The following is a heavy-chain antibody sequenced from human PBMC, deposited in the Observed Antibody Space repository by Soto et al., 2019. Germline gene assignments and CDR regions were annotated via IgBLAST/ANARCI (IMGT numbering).Heavy chain of an antibody. J-gene: IGHJ3*02. CDR1: GVSISSGGYY. Sequence: QVQLQESGPGLVKPSQTLSLTCTVSGVSISSGGYYWSWIRQHPGKGLEWIGYIYYSGSTYYNPSLKSRVTISVDPYKNQFSLKLSSVTAADTAVYYCAREGSGRPLGSAFDIWGQGKMVNVSS. D-gene: IGHD1-26*01. CDR2: IYYSGST. V-gene: IGHV4-31*03. CDR3: AREGSGRPLGSAFDI.